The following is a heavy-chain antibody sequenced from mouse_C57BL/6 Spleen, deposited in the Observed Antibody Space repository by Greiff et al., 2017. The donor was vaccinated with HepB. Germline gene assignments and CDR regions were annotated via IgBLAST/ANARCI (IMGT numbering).Heavy chain of an antibody. V-gene: IGHV1-61*01. CDR2: IYPSDSET. J-gene: IGHJ4*01. CDR1: GYTFTSYW. D-gene: IGHD2-2*01. Sequence: QVQLQQPGAELVRPGSSVKLSCKASGYTFTSYWMDWVKQRPGQGLEWIGNIYPSDSETHYNQKFKDKATLTVDKSSSTAYMQLSSLTSEDSAVYYCAGNFYYGYDGAYAMDYWGQGTSVTVSS. CDR3: AGNFYYGYDGAYAMDY.